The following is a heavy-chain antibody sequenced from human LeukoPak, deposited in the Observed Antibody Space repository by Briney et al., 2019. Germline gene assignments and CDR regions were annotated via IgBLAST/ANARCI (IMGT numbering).Heavy chain of an antibody. D-gene: IGHD6-19*01. CDR1: GFTFSTYA. CDR2: IGRNGDST. CDR3: VKDREMGSGWAYFQH. Sequence: QPGGSLRLSCSASGFTFSTYAMHWVRQAPGKGLEYVSAIGRNGDSTYYADSAKGRFTISRDNSKNTLYLQMSSLRPEDTAVYYCVKDREMGSGWAYFQHWGQGTLVTVSS. J-gene: IGHJ1*01. V-gene: IGHV3-64D*06.